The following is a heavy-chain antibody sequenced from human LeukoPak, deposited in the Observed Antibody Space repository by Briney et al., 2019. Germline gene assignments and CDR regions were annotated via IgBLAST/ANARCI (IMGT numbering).Heavy chain of an antibody. Sequence: PGGSMRLSCVDSGITFTNAWMSWVRQAPGKGLEWIGSIKSKTDGETTNYAEPVRGRFTISRDDSKSAVYLQMNSLKIEDTAVYYCTTDLGTYYHGSQRLIPIDYWGQGTLVTVSS. CDR2: IKSKTDGETT. CDR3: TTDLGTYYHGSQRLIPIDY. V-gene: IGHV3-15*01. J-gene: IGHJ4*02. CDR1: GITFTNAW. D-gene: IGHD3-10*01.